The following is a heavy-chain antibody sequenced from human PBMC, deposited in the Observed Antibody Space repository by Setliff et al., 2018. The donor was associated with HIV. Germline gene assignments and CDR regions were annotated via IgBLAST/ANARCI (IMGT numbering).Heavy chain of an antibody. D-gene: IGHD4-17*01. J-gene: IGHJ4*02. Sequence: GGSLRLSCAASGLTFSSYTLTWVRQAPGKGLEWVSSISSTSRYIYYADSVRGRFTISRGNAKNSLYLHMVDLGAEDTALYYCARDAYGDSYFDFWGQGTLVTVSS. CDR1: GLTFSSYT. V-gene: IGHV3-21*06. CDR3: ARDAYGDSYFDF. CDR2: ISSTSRYI.